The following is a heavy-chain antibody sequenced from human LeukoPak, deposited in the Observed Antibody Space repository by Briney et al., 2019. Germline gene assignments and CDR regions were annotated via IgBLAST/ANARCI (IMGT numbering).Heavy chain of an antibody. CDR1: GYTFTGYY. J-gene: IGHJ6*02. CDR3: ASPRYFYYYYGMDV. D-gene: IGHD1-1*01. Sequence: GASVTVSCKASGYTFTGYYMHWVRQAPGQGLEWMGWINPNSGGTNYAQKFQGRVTMTRDTSISTAYMELSRLRSDDTAVYYCASPRYFYYYYGMDVWGQGTTVTVSS. CDR2: INPNSGGT. V-gene: IGHV1-2*02.